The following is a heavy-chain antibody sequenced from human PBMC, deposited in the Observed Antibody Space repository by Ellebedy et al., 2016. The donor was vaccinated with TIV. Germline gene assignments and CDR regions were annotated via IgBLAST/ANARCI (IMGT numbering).Heavy chain of an antibody. CDR2: IYYSGST. CDR1: GGSISSNNYY. J-gene: IGHJ4*02. V-gene: IGHV4-39*01. D-gene: IGHD3-10*01. CDR3: ARSDLLWFGELSQFDY. Sequence: MPSETLSLTCTVSGGSISSNNYYWGWIRQPPGKGLEWIGSIYYSGSTYYNPSLKSRVTISVDTSKNKFSLKLSSVTAADTAVYYCARSDLLWFGELSQFDYWGQGTLVTVSS.